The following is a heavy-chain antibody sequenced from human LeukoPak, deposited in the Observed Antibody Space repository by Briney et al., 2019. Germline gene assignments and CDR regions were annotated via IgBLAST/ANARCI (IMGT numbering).Heavy chain of an antibody. CDR3: ARATRPHFAVSGLDF. Sequence: SGPTLVNPGETLTLTCTVSGFSIDNNRVGVSWIRQPPGKALEWLAHIFSNDEKSYSTSLKSRLTISKDTSKSQVVLTMTNMDPVETGAYYCARATRPHFAVSGLDFWGQGTLVTVSS. J-gene: IGHJ4*02. CDR1: GFSIDNNRVG. CDR2: IFSNDEK. D-gene: IGHD6-19*01. V-gene: IGHV2-26*01.